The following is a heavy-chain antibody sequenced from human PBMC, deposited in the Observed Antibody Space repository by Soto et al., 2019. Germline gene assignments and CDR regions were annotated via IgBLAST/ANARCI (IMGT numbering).Heavy chain of an antibody. D-gene: IGHD2-2*01. CDR2: INGDSGKP. CDR3: GRGAGTSKIYAMGMDV. V-gene: IGHV1-3*01. CDR1: AFNLRSYS. Sequence: QAQLVQSGPEVQKPGASMKVSCKASAFNLRSYSIHWVRQAPGQRLEWMGQINGDSGKPRYSHRFEGRVTFKRDNDASTATLELHSLRPEDTAVYYCGRGAGTSKIYAMGMDVWGQGTAVSVSS. J-gene: IGHJ6*02.